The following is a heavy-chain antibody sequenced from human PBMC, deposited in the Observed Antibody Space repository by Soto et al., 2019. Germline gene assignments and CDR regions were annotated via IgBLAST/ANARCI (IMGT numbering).Heavy chain of an antibody. V-gene: IGHV3-23*01. CDR2: ITGGGGIA. D-gene: IGHD2-8*01. CDR1: GFTFGNYV. J-gene: IGHJ4*02. CDR3: ATNGKFCTKAACYDN. Sequence: GSLRLSCAASGFTFGNYVMTWVRQTPGQGLEWVSVITGGGGIAYYADSVKGRFTISRDNSKSALYLQMNSLGAEDTALYFCATNGKFCTKAACYDNWGQGTLVTVSS.